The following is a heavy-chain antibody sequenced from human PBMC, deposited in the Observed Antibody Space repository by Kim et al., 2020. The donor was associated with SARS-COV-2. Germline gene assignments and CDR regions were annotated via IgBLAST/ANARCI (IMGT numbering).Heavy chain of an antibody. V-gene: IGHV4-39*01. Sequence: SETLSLTCTVSGGSISSSSYYWGWIRQPPGKGLEWIGSIYYSGSTYYNPSLKSRVTISVDTSKNQFSLKLSSVTAADTAVYYCARRAMYSSSLNWFDPWGQGTLVTVSS. CDR2: IYYSGST. CDR3: ARRAMYSSSLNWFDP. D-gene: IGHD6-13*01. J-gene: IGHJ5*02. CDR1: GGSISSSSYY.